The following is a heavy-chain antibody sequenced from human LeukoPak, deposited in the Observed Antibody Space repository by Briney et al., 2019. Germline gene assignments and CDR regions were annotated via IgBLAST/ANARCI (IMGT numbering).Heavy chain of an antibody. D-gene: IGHD6-19*01. J-gene: IGHJ5*02. V-gene: IGHV4-34*01. CDR2: INHSGST. CDR3: ARSDSSGWRYNWFDP. CDR1: GGSFSGYY. Sequence: PSETLSLTCAVYGGSFSGYYWSWIRQPPGKGLEWIGEINHSGSTNYNPSLKGRVTISVDTSKNQFSLKLSSVTAADTAVYYCARSDSSGWRYNWFDPWGQGTLVTVSS.